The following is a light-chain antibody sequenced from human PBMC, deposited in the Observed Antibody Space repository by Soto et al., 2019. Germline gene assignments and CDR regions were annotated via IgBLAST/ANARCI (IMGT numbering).Light chain of an antibody. CDR1: SSNIGSNT. CDR3: AAWDDRLDVYV. CDR2: STS. V-gene: IGLV1-44*01. J-gene: IGLJ1*01. Sequence: QSVLTQPPSASGTPGQIVAISCSGSSSNIGSNTVTWYQQLPGTAPKLLIYSTSQRSSGVPGRFSGSKSGAPASLSISGLQSEDEADYYCAAWDDRLDVYVFGTGTKLTVL.